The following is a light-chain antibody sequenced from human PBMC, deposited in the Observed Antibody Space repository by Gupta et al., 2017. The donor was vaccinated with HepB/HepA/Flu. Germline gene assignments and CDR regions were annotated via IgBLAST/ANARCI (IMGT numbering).Light chain of an antibody. CDR2: GAS. CDR3: QQYNNWPPLA. CDR1: QSVSRN. Sequence: EIVMSQSPATLSVSPGERATHSCRASQSVSRNLAWYQHKPGQAPRLLIYGASTMATGMPARFSGSGSGTDFTLTISSLQSEDFAVYYCQQYNNWPPLAFGQGTKVEI. J-gene: IGKJ1*01. V-gene: IGKV3-15*01.